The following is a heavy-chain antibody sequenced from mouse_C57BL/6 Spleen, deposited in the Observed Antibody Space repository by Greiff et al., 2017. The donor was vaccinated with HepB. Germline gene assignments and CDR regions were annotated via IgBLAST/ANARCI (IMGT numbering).Heavy chain of an antibody. CDR2: ISDGGSYT. Sequence: EVKLVESGGGLVKPGGSLKLSCAASGFTFSSYAMSWVRQTPEKRLEWVATISDGGSYTYYPDNVKGRFTISRDNAKNNLYLQMSQLKSEDTAMYYCARDKWDYGSSYGGYYAMEYWGQGTSVTVSS. V-gene: IGHV5-4*01. CDR3: ARDKWDYGSSYGGYYAMEY. D-gene: IGHD1-1*01. J-gene: IGHJ4*01. CDR1: GFTFSSYA.